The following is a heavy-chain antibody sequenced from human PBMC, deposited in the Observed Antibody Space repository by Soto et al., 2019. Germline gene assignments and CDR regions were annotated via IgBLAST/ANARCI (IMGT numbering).Heavy chain of an antibody. D-gene: IGHD2-2*01. Sequence: QVQLVESGGGVVQPGRSLRLSCAASGFTFSSYGMHWVRQAPGKGLEWVAVIWYDGSNKYYADSVKGRFTISRDNSKNTLYLQMNSLRAEDTAVYYCARDFLRTYYYYYGMDVWGQGTTVTVSS. J-gene: IGHJ6*02. CDR2: IWYDGSNK. CDR3: ARDFLRTYYYYYGMDV. V-gene: IGHV3-33*01. CDR1: GFTFSSYG.